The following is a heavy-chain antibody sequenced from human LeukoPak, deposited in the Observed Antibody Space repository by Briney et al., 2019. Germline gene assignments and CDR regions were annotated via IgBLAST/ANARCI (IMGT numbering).Heavy chain of an antibody. D-gene: IGHD3-3*01. CDR3: VRGPLYYDFWSGYWGMDV. CDR1: GGSFSGYY. Sequence: PSETLSLTCAVYGGSFSGYYWSWIRQPPGKGLEWIGEINHSGSTNYNLSLKSRVTISVDTSKNQFSLKLSSVTAADTAVYYCVRGPLYYDFWSGYWGMDVWGKGTTVTVSS. V-gene: IGHV4-34*01. J-gene: IGHJ6*04. CDR2: INHSGST.